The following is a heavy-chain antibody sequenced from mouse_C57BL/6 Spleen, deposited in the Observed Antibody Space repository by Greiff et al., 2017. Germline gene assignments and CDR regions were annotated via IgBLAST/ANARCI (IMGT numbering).Heavy chain of an antibody. CDR3: ARPDSSGYVDY. CDR2: IYPGDGDT. V-gene: IGHV1-82*01. J-gene: IGHJ2*01. Sequence: QVQLQQSGPELVKPGASVKITCKASGYAFSSSWMNWVKQRPGKGLEWSGRIYPGDGDTNYNGKFKGKATLTADKSSSTAYMQRSRLTSEDSAVYFCARPDSSGYVDYWGQGTTHTVCS. CDR1: GYAFSSSW. D-gene: IGHD3-2*02.